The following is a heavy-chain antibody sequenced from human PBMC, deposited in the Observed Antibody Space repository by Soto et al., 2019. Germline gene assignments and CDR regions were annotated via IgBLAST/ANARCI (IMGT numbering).Heavy chain of an antibody. CDR2: IHPSGST. CDR3: ARGKPSGYRFGPRNFFYYGLDV. D-gene: IGHD5-18*01. CDR1: SGSLTDHY. V-gene: IGHV4-34*01. Sequence: SETLSLTCAVLSGSLTDHYWTWIRQSPEKGLEWIGEIHPSGSTDYNPSLKSRLTLSLDTSKNEFSLKVASVTAADTAVYFCARGKPSGYRFGPRNFFYYGLDVWGPGTTVT. J-gene: IGHJ6*02.